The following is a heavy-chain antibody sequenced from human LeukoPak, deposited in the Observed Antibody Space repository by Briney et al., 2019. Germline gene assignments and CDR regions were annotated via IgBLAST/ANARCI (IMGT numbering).Heavy chain of an antibody. CDR2: ISSSSSYI. CDR1: GFTFSSYC. V-gene: IGHV3-21*01. Sequence: PGGSLRLSCAASGFTFSSYCMNWVRQAPGKGLEWVSSISSSSSYIYYADSVKGRFTISRDNAKNSLYLQMNSLRAEDTAVYYCARVGDSSGYFFDYWGQGTLVTVSS. J-gene: IGHJ4*02. CDR3: ARVGDSSGYFFDY. D-gene: IGHD3-22*01.